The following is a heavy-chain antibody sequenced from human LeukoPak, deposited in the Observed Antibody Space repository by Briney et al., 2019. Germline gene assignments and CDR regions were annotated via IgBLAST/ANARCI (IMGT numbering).Heavy chain of an antibody. D-gene: IGHD6-19*01. CDR1: GYTFTSYA. V-gene: IGHV1-2*02. Sequence: VASVKVSCKASGYTFTSYAMNWVRQAPGQGLEWMGWINPNSGGTNYAQKFQGRVTMTRDTSISTAYMELSRLRSDDTAVYYCARFYSSGWYAFDYWGQGTLVTVSS. J-gene: IGHJ4*02. CDR3: ARFYSSGWYAFDY. CDR2: INPNSGGT.